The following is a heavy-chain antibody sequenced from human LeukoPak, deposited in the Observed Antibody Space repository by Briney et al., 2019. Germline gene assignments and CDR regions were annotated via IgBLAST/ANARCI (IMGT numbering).Heavy chain of an antibody. D-gene: IGHD5-12*01. CDR2: IYYSGST. V-gene: IGHV4-59*01. CDR3: ARAGIVATSFFDY. CDR1: GGSISSYY. J-gene: IGHJ4*02. Sequence: SETLSLTCTVSGGSISSYYWSWIRQPPGKGLEWIGYIYYSGSTNYNPSPKSRVTISVDTSKNQFSLKLSSVTAADTAVYYCARAGIVATSFFDYWGQGTLVTVSS.